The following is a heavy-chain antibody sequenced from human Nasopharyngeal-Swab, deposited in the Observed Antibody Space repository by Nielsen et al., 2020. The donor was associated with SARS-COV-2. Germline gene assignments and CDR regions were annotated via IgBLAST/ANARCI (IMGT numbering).Heavy chain of an antibody. Sequence: GESPKISCAASGFTFSSYAMTWVRQAPGKGLEWVSVVTGSGYGTDYADSVKGRFTISRDNAKNTLYLQMNSLRAEDTAVYYCARKDVFAYGVDAFDIWGQGTMVTVSS. CDR2: VTGSGYGT. CDR3: ARKDVFAYGVDAFDI. CDR1: GFTFSSYA. V-gene: IGHV3-23*01. D-gene: IGHD3-10*01. J-gene: IGHJ3*02.